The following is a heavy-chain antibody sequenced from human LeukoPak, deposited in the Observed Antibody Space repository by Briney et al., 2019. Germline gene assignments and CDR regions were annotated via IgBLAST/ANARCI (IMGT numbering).Heavy chain of an antibody. CDR1: GGSISSSSYY. D-gene: IGHD6-13*01. J-gene: IGHJ4*02. V-gene: IGHV4-61*01. Sequence: SETLSLTCTVSGGSISSSSYYWSWIRQPPGKGLEWIGYIYYSGSTNYNPSLKSRVTISVDTSKNQFSLKLSSVTAADTAVYYCARGSGIAAAGTYWGQGTLVTVSS. CDR3: ARGSGIAAAGTY. CDR2: IYYSGST.